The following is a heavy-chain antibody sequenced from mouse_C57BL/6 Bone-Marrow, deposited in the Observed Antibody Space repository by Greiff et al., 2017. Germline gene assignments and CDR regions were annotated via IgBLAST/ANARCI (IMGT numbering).Heavy chain of an antibody. CDR2: INPYNGGT. J-gene: IGHJ2*01. CDR3: ARGGYYGNFDY. V-gene: IGHV1-19*01. CDR1: GYTFTDYY. D-gene: IGHD2-1*01. Sequence: VQLQQPGAELVKPGASVKMSCKASGYTFTDYYMNWVKQSHGKSLEWIGVINPYNGGTSYNQKFKGKATLTVDKSSSTAYMELNSLTSEDSAVYYCARGGYYGNFDYWGQGTTLTVSS.